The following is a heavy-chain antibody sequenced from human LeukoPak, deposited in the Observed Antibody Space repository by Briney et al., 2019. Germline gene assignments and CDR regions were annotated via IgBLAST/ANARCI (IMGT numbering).Heavy chain of an antibody. CDR1: GFTFSSYA. CDR3: AKERKMATISGDAFDI. V-gene: IGHV3-23*01. J-gene: IGHJ3*02. CDR2: ISGSGGTT. D-gene: IGHD5-24*01. Sequence: PGGSLRLSCAASGFTFSSYAMSWVRQAPGKGLEWVSVISGSGGTTYYADSVKGRFTISRDNSKNTLYMQMNSLRAEDTAVYYCAKERKMATISGDAFDIWGQGTMVTVSS.